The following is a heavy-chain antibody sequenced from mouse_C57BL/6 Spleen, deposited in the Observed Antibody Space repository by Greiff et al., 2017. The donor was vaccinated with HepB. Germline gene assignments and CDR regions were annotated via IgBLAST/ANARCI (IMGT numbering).Heavy chain of an antibody. Sequence: QVQLQQSGAELVKPGASVKLSCKASGYTFTSYWMHWVKQRPGQGLEWIGMIHPNSGSTNYNEKFKSKATLTVDKSSSTAYMQLSSLTSEDSAVYYCARGGDGYYFDYWGQGTTLTVSS. J-gene: IGHJ2*01. CDR1: GYTFTSYW. V-gene: IGHV1-64*01. CDR2: IHPNSGST. D-gene: IGHD2-3*01. CDR3: ARGGDGYYFDY.